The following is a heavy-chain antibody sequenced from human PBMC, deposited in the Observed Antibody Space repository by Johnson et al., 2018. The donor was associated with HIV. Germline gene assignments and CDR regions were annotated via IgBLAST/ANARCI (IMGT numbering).Heavy chain of an antibody. CDR3: AKDFGYPRPRDAFDI. D-gene: IGHD5-12*01. CDR2: IWYDGSNK. J-gene: IGHJ3*02. V-gene: IGHV3-33*06. Sequence: QVQLVESGGGLKQPGGSLRLSCAASGFTFSSYDMHWVRQAPGKGLEWVAVIWYDGSNKYYADSVKGRFTISRDNSKNTLYLQMNSLRAEDTAVYYCAKDFGYPRPRDAFDIWGQGTMVTVSS. CDR1: GFTFSSYD.